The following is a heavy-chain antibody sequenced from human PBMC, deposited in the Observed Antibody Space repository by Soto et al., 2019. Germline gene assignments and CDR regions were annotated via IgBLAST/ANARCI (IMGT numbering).Heavy chain of an antibody. V-gene: IGHV3-30-3*01. CDR3: AREGVVAGMISHSWFDP. Sequence: GGSLRLSCAASGFTFSSYAMHWVRQAPGKGLEWVAVISYDGSNKYYADSVKGRFTISRDNSKNTLYLQMNSLRAEDTAVYYRAREGVVAGMISHSWFDPWGQGTLVTVSS. CDR2: ISYDGSNK. J-gene: IGHJ5*02. D-gene: IGHD6-19*01. CDR1: GFTFSSYA.